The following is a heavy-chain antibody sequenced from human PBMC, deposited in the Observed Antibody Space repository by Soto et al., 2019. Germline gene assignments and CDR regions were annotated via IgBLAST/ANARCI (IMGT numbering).Heavy chain of an antibody. V-gene: IGHV4-31*03. D-gene: IGHD6-25*01. CDR1: GGSISSGRYY. CDR2: IYYSGST. Sequence: LSLTCTVSGGSISSGRYYWSWIRQHPGKGLEWIGDIYYSGSTYYNPSLKSRVTISVDTSKNQFSLKLSSVTAADTAVYYCARDRALSSDGMDVWGQGTTVTVSS. CDR3: ARDRALSSDGMDV. J-gene: IGHJ6*02.